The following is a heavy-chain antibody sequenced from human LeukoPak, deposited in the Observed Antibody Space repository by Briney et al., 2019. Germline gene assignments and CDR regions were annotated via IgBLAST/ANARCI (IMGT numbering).Heavy chain of an antibody. CDR1: GLTFNKYW. D-gene: IGHD1-26*01. CDR2: IKQEGSEK. V-gene: IGHV3-7*01. J-gene: IGHJ4*02. Sequence: GRSLRLSCEASGLTFNKYWMTWVRQAPGKGWECVANIKQEGSEKNYVDPVKGRFTISRDNAKNSLSLRMNSLRAEDTAVYYCARDLYGGVGAKTLDYWGQGTLVTVSS. CDR3: ARDLYGGVGAKTLDY.